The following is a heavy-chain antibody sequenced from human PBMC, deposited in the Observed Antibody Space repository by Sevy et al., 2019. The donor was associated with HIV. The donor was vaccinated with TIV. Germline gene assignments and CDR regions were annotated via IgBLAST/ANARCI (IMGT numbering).Heavy chain of an antibody. CDR3: ARAFPNSSPFLPFDP. J-gene: IGHJ5*02. Sequence: SESLSLTCTVSGGSISSGSYYWSWIRQPAGKGLEWIGRIYTSGSTNYNPSLKSRVTISVDTSKNQFSLKLSSVTAADTAVYYCARAFPNSSPFLPFDPWGQGTLVTVSS. V-gene: IGHV4-61*02. CDR1: GGSISSGSYY. CDR2: IYTSGST. D-gene: IGHD1-1*01.